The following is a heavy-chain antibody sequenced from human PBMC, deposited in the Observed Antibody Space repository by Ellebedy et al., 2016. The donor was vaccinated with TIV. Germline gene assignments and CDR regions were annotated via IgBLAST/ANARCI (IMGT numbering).Heavy chain of an antibody. Sequence: GGSLRLSXAASGFTFSSYAMHWVRQAPGKGLEWVAVISYDGSNKYYADSVKGRFTISRDNSKNTLYLQMNSLRAEDTAVYYCARDWRFGEYDAFDIWGQGTMVTVSS. D-gene: IGHD3-10*01. V-gene: IGHV3-30-3*01. J-gene: IGHJ3*02. CDR2: ISYDGSNK. CDR1: GFTFSSYA. CDR3: ARDWRFGEYDAFDI.